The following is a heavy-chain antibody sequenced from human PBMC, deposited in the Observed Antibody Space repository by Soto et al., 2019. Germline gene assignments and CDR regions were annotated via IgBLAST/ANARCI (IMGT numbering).Heavy chain of an antibody. D-gene: IGHD5-12*01. CDR2: IYYSGNT. Sequence: QVQLQESGPGLVKPSETLSLTCTVSGGSISSYYWSWIRQPPGKGLEWIGYIYYSGNTNYNPSLKSRIPISVDTSKSQFSLKLSSVTAADMAVYYCARARWLQYASGLYYFDYWGQGTLVTVSS. CDR1: GGSISSYY. V-gene: IGHV4-59*01. CDR3: ARARWLQYASGLYYFDY. J-gene: IGHJ4*02.